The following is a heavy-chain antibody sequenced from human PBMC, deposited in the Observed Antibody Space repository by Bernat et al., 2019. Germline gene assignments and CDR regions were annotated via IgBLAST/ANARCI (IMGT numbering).Heavy chain of an antibody. V-gene: IGHV3-49*03. Sequence: EVQLVESGGGLVQPGRSLRLSCTASGLTFGDYAMSWFRQAPGKGLEWVGFIRSKAYGGTTEYAASVKGRFTISRDDSKSIAYLQMNSLKTEDTAVYYCTRIMITFGGVSSGLDYWGQGTLVTVSS. CDR2: IRSKAYGGTT. D-gene: IGHD3-16*01. J-gene: IGHJ4*02. CDR1: GLTFGDYA. CDR3: TRIMITFGGVSSGLDY.